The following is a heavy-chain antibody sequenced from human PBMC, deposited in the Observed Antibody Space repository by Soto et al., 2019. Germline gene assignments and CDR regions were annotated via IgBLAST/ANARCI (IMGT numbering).Heavy chain of an antibody. D-gene: IGHD5-12*01. Sequence: EVQLLESGGGLVQPGGSLRLSCAASGFTFSSYAMSWVRQAPGKGLEWVSAISGSGGSTYYADSVKGRFTISRDNSKNTLYLQMNSLRVEDTAVYYCAKVSATKMATILFYFDYWGQGTLVTVSS. CDR2: ISGSGGST. CDR1: GFTFSSYA. J-gene: IGHJ4*02. CDR3: AKVSATKMATILFYFDY. V-gene: IGHV3-23*01.